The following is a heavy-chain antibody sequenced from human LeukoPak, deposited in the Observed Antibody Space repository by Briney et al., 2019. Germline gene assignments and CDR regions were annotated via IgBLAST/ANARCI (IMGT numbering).Heavy chain of an antibody. J-gene: IGHJ4*02. CDR3: ARYSGTYYVY. D-gene: IGHD1-26*01. V-gene: IGHV4-59*01. CDR2: IYYSGST. CDR1: GGSISNYY. Sequence: SETLSLTCTVSGGSISNYYWSWIRQPPGEGLEWIGYIYYSGSTKYNASLKSRVIISVDTSKNQFSLNLSSVTAADTAVYYCARYSGTYYVYWGQGTLVTVSS.